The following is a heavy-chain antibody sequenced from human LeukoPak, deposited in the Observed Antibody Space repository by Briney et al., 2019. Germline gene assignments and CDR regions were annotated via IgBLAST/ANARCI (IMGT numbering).Heavy chain of an antibody. D-gene: IGHD2-15*01. Sequence: SETLSLTCTVSGGSISSGGYYWTWIRQHPGKGLEWIGYIYYSVSTYYNPSLKSRVTISVDTSKNQFSLRLSSVTAADTAVYYCALGYCGGGSCYAREYFQHWGQGTLVTVSS. V-gene: IGHV4-31*03. CDR1: GGSISSGGYY. CDR3: ALGYCGGGSCYAREYFQH. CDR2: IYYSVST. J-gene: IGHJ1*01.